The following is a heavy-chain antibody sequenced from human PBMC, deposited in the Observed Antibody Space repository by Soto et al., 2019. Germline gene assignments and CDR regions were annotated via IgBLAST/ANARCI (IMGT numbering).Heavy chain of an antibody. CDR3: AREDAQRYYYDSSGYYCFDY. J-gene: IGHJ4*02. CDR2: IIPIFGTA. V-gene: IGHV1-69*01. D-gene: IGHD3-22*01. CDR1: GGTFSSYA. Sequence: QVQLVQSGAEVKKPGSSVKVSCKASGGTFSSYAISWVRQAPGQGLEWMGGIIPIFGTANYAKKFQGRVKIAADEATGTAYMELSSLRSEDTAVYYCAREDAQRYYYDSSGYYCFDYWGQGTLVTVSS.